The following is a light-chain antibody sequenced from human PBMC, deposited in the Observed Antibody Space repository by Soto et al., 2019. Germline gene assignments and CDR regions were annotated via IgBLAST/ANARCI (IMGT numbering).Light chain of an antibody. CDR3: QQCDSYPWT. J-gene: IGKJ1*01. CDR2: DAS. V-gene: IGKV1-5*01. Sequence: DIQMTQSPSTLSASVGDRVTITCRASQRIDNWLAWYQHKPGKAPNLLIYDASTLERGIPSRFSGSGSGTEFTLTISSLQPDDFATYSCQQCDSYPWTFGQGTKVEIK. CDR1: QRIDNW.